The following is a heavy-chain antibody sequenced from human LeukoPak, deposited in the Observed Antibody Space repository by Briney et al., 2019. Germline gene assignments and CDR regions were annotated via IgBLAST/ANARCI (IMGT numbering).Heavy chain of an antibody. Sequence: SQSLSLTCYISGETVSSNSAVWNWIRQSPSRGLEWLGRTYYRSKWYYDYAVSVKSRITISPDTSKNQFSLQLNSVTADDTAVYYCARGFALDFWGKGTMVTVSS. V-gene: IGHV6-1*01. J-gene: IGHJ3*01. CDR2: TYYRSKWYY. CDR3: ARGFALDF. CDR1: GETVSSNSAV.